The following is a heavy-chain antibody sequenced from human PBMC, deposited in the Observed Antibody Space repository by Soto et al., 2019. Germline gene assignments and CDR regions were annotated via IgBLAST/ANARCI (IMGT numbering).Heavy chain of an antibody. CDR1: GGSISSYY. V-gene: IGHV4-59*01. J-gene: IGHJ5*02. Sequence: SETLSLTCTVSGGSISSYYWSWIRQPPGKGLEWIGYIYYSGSTNYNPSLKSRVTISVDTSKNQFSLKLSSVTAADTAVYYCARLMDNNWFDPWGQGTLVTVSS. CDR2: IYYSGST. CDR3: ARLMDNNWFDP. D-gene: IGHD2-2*03.